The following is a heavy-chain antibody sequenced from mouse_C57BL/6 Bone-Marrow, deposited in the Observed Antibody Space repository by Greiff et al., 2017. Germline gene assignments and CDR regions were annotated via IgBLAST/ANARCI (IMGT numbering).Heavy chain of an antibody. CDR3: AREEAYSNYFAWFAY. CDR2: IDPSDSET. V-gene: IGHV1-52*01. D-gene: IGHD2-5*01. CDR1: GYTFTSYW. Sequence: QVQLQQPGAELVRPGSSVKLSCKASGYTFTSYWMHWVKQRPIQGLEWIGNIDPSDSETHYNQKFKDKATLTVDKSSSTAYMQLSSLTSEYSAVYYCAREEAYSNYFAWFAYWGQGTLVTVSA. J-gene: IGHJ3*01.